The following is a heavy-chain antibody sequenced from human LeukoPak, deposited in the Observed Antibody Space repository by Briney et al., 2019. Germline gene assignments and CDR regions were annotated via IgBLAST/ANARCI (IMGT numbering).Heavy chain of an antibody. D-gene: IGHD1-26*01. J-gene: IGHJ6*03. CDR3: ARGWALGSSHYAEV. CDR2: ISGSDDRT. Sequence: PGGSLTLPCRASGFTFSRYAMFWVRQTPRKGLEWVSDISGSDDRTYYADSVEGRFIISRDNKKNTLSLQMNSLTVEDTAIYYCARGWALGSSHYAEVWGKGTPVSVSS. V-gene: IGHV3-23*01. CDR1: GFTFSRYA.